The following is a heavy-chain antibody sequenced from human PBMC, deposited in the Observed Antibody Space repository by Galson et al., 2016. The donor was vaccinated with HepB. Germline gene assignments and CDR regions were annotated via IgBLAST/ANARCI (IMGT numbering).Heavy chain of an antibody. CDR3: AREGESVDDPLTFPDY. CDR2: ISTSSSYI. V-gene: IGHV3-21*01. D-gene: IGHD3-16*01. Sequence: SLRLSCAASGFTFSTYSMQWVRQAPGKGLEWISSISTSSSYIYYAASVEGRFTISRDNAKNSLFLQMNSLRAEDTAVYYCAREGESVDDPLTFPDYWGQGTLVTVSS. J-gene: IGHJ4*02. CDR1: GFTFSTYS.